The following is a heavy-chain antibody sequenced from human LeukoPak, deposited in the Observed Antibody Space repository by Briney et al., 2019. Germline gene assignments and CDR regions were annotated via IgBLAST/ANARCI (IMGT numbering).Heavy chain of an antibody. Sequence: KPGGSLRLSCGASGFTFRNFWMNWVRQAPGKGLEWVSSISSSSSYIYYADSVKGRFTISRDNAKNSLYLQMNSLRAEDTAVYYCAREGGDTVLPTAYWGQGTLVTVSS. CDR2: ISSSSSYI. D-gene: IGHD2-8*01. V-gene: IGHV3-21*01. CDR3: AREGGDTVLPTAY. CDR1: GFTFRNFW. J-gene: IGHJ4*02.